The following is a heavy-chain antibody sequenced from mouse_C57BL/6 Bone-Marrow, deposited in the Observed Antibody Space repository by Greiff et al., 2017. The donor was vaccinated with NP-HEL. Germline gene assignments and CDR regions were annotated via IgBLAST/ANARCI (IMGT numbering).Heavy chain of an antibody. J-gene: IGHJ1*03. CDR3: ARNRFVTVLRDFDV. Sequence: VQLQQSGAELARPGASVKLSCKASGYTFTSYGISWVKQRTGQGLEWIGEIYPRSGNTYYNEKFKGKATLTADKSSSTAYMELRSLTSEDSAVYFCARNRFVTVLRDFDVWGTGTTVTVSS. CDR2: IYPRSGNT. D-gene: IGHD1-1*01. V-gene: IGHV1-81*01. CDR1: GYTFTSYG.